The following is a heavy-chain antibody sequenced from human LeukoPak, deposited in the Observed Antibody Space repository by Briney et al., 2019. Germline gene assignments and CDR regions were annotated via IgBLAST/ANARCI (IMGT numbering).Heavy chain of an antibody. V-gene: IGHV3-23*01. Sequence: PGGSLRLSCAASGFTFSDYAINWVRQAPRKGLEWVSSISRGGVITYYADSVKGRFTISRDNSNNTLYLHMNSLRAEDTAVYYCVSRAGSPWGPFGDWGQGTLVTVSS. CDR3: VSRAGSPWGPFGD. D-gene: IGHD7-27*01. CDR2: ISRGGVIT. CDR1: GFTFSDYA. J-gene: IGHJ4*02.